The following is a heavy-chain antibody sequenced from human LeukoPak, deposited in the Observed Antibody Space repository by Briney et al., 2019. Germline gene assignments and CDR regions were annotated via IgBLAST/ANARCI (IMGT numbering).Heavy chain of an antibody. CDR3: ARVGGYSGYDLGYFDY. J-gene: IGHJ4*02. Sequence: ASVKVSCKASGYIFSNHGVIWVRQAPGQGLEWMGWIGGNNGNTKYAQKVQGRVTMTTDTSTSTAYMELRSLRSDDTAVYYCARVGGYSGYDLGYFDYWGQGTLVTVSS. CDR2: IGGNNGNT. V-gene: IGHV1-18*01. D-gene: IGHD5-12*01. CDR1: GYIFSNHG.